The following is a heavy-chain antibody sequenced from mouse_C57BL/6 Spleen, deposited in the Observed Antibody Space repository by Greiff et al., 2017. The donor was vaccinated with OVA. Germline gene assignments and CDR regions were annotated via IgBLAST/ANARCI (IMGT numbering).Heavy chain of an antibody. J-gene: IGHJ4*01. V-gene: IGHV1-82*01. Sequence: QVQLQQSGPELVKPGASVKLSCKASGYAFSSSWMNWVQQRPGKGLEWIGRIYPGDGDTYYNGKFKGKATLSADKSSSTAYMQLSRLTSEDSAVYFCARRAEGGGPYAMDDWGKGTTVTVSS. CDR1: GYAFSSSW. CDR2: IYPGDGDT. CDR3: ARRAEGGGPYAMDD.